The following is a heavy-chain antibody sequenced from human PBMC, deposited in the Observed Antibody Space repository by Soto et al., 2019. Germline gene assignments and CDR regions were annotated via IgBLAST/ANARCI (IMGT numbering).Heavy chain of an antibody. CDR1: GYTFTGYY. D-gene: IGHD3-22*01. Sequence: GASVKVSCKASGYTFTGYYMHWVRQAPGQGLEWMRWINPNSGGTNYAQKFQGWVTMTRDTSISTAYMELSRLRSDDTAVYYCARAGSSGYPPDYWGQGTLVTVSS. J-gene: IGHJ4*02. CDR2: INPNSGGT. V-gene: IGHV1-2*04. CDR3: ARAGSSGYPPDY.